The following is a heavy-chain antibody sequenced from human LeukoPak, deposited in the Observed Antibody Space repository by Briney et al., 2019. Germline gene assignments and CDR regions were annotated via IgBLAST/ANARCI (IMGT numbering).Heavy chain of an antibody. Sequence: GASVKVSCKASGYTFNSYGINWVRQAPGQGLEWMGWISAYNGNTNYAQKLQDRVTMTTDTSTSTAYMELRSLTSDDTAVYYCAREGGAAPPKPSDWGGEGTLLTAPS. D-gene: IGHD1-26*01. V-gene: IGHV1-18*04. CDR1: GYTFNSYG. CDR3: AREGGAAPPKPSDW. CDR2: ISAYNGNT. J-gene: IGHJ4*02.